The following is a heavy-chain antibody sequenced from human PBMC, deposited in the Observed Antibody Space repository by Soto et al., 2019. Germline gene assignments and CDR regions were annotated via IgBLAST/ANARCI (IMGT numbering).Heavy chain of an antibody. D-gene: IGHD5-12*01. V-gene: IGHV3-23*01. J-gene: IGHJ6*02. CDR3: AKARRLFLYYGMDV. CDR1: GFTFSSYA. Sequence: PGGSLRLSCAASGFTFSSYAMSWVRQAPGKGLEWVSAISGSGGSTYYADSAKGRFTISRDNSKNTLYLQMNSLRAEDTAVYYCAKARRLFLYYGMDVWGQGTTVTVYS. CDR2: ISGSGGST.